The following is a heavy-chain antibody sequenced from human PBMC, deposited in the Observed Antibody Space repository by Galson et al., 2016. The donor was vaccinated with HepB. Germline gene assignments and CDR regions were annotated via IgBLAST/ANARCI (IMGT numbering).Heavy chain of an antibody. J-gene: IGHJ4*02. Sequence: SLRLSCAASGFTFSSYAMTWVRQAPGKGLEWVSDISGSGGTTYPAASVKGRFTISRDNSKNTLYLQMNSRRAEETAIYYCAKLYGGYVDYWGQGTLVTVSS. V-gene: IGHV3-23*01. D-gene: IGHD5-12*01. CDR3: AKLYGGYVDY. CDR2: ISGSGGTT. CDR1: GFTFSSYA.